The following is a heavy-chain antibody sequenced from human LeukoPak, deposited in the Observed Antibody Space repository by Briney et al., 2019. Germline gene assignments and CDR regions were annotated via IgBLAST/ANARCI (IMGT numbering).Heavy chain of an antibody. CDR1: GGTFSSYA. D-gene: IGHD1-26*01. J-gene: IGHJ3*02. CDR3: ARDWSYSGAFDI. V-gene: IGHV1-2*02. CDR2: INPNSGGT. Sequence: ASVKVSCKASGGTFSSYAISWVRQAPGQGLEWMGWINPNSGGTNYAQKFQGRVTMTRDTSISTAYMELSRLRSDDTAVYYCARDWSYSGAFDIWGQGTMVTVSS.